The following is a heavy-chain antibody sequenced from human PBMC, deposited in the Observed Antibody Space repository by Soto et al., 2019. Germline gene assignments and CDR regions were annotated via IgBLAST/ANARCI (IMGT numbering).Heavy chain of an antibody. CDR2: ISYEGSKK. Sequence: QVQLVESGGGVVQPGRSLRLSCAASGFTFSSYAMHWVRQAPGKGLEWVAVISYEGSKKYYADSVKGRLTISRDNSKNTLSLQIDSLRAEDTAVYYCAKVVYSGSYYGIDYWGQGTLVTVSS. CDR3: AKVVYSGSYYGIDY. D-gene: IGHD1-26*01. CDR1: GFTFSSYA. J-gene: IGHJ4*02. V-gene: IGHV3-30*18.